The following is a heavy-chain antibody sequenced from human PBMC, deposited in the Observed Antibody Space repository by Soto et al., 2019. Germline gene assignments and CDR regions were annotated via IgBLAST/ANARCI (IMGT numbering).Heavy chain of an antibody. CDR1: GGSFSGYY. D-gene: IGHD6-19*01. Sequence: QVQLQQWGAGLLKPSETLSLTCAVYGGSFSGYYWSWIRQPPGKGLEWIGEINHSGSTNYNPSLKSRVTISVDTSKNQFSLKLTSVTAADTAVYYCARVRSSGWAFGYWGQRTLVTVSS. V-gene: IGHV4-34*01. CDR2: INHSGST. J-gene: IGHJ4*02. CDR3: ARVRSSGWAFGY.